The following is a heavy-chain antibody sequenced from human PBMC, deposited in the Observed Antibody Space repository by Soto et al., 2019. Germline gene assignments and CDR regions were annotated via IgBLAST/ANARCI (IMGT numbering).Heavy chain of an antibody. J-gene: IGHJ6*03. CDR3: ARELGGYDYLYYYYYMDV. D-gene: IGHD5-12*01. CDR2: IIPVLGMA. Sequence: QVQLVQSGAEMQKPGSSVKVSCQASGDFFDGLPINWVRRAPGQGLEWMERIIPVLGMANYAQKFQGRVMIIADKSTSTVYMELSSLTSEDTAVYYCARELGGYDYLYYYYYMDVWGEGTTVTVSS. V-gene: IGHV1-69*04. CDR1: GDFFDGLP.